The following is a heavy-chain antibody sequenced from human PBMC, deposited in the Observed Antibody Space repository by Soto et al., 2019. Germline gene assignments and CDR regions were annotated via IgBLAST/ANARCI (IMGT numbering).Heavy chain of an antibody. CDR3: AREGYDSSGYYGGGCWYFDL. D-gene: IGHD3-22*01. J-gene: IGHJ2*01. CDR1: GYTFTSYA. CDR2: INAGNGNT. V-gene: IGHV1-3*05. Sequence: QVQLVQSGAEEKKPGASVKVSCKASGYTFTSYAMHWVRQAPGQRLEWMGWINAGNGNTKYSQKFQGRVTITRDTWASSACMELSSLRSEDTAVYYCAREGYDSSGYYGGGCWYFDLWGSGTLVPVSS.